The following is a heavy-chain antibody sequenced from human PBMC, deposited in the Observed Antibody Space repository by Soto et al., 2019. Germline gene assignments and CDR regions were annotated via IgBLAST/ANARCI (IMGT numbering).Heavy chain of an antibody. J-gene: IGHJ3*02. D-gene: IGHD4-4*01. Sequence: SETLSLTCTVSGGSISSYYWSWIRQPPGKGLEWIGYIYYSGSTNYNPSLKSRVTISVDTSKNQFSLKLSSVTAADTAVYYCARLLQLGFAFDIWGQGTMVTVSS. CDR3: ARLLQLGFAFDI. CDR1: GGSISSYY. CDR2: IYYSGST. V-gene: IGHV4-59*08.